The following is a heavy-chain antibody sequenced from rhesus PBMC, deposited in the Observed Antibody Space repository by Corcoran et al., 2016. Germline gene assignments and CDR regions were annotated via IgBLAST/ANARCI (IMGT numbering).Heavy chain of an antibody. CDR1: GFSLSTSGMG. CDR3: ARVNSYSYYFDY. V-gene: IGHV2-1*01. D-gene: IGHD5-36*02. Sequence: QVTLKESGPALVKPTQTLTLTCTFSGFSLSTSGMGVGWFRQPSRKTREWLALIYWDDDKRYSTSLKSRLTISKDTSKNQVVLTMTNMDPVDTATYYCARVNSYSYYFDYWGQGVLVTVSS. J-gene: IGHJ4*01. CDR2: IYWDDDK.